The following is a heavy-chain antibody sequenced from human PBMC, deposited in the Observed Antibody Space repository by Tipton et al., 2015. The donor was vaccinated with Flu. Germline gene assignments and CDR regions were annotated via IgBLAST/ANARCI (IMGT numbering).Heavy chain of an antibody. Sequence: SLRLSCAASGFTVSSYGMHWVRQAPGKGLEWVAVIWYDGSNKYDADSVKGRFTISRDNSKNTLYLQMNSLRAEDTAVYYCAKEPTTYYSGSGRLDYWGQGTLVTVSS. CDR2: IWYDGSNK. D-gene: IGHD3-10*01. V-gene: IGHV3-33*06. CDR1: GFTVSSYG. J-gene: IGHJ4*02. CDR3: AKEPTTYYSGSGRLDY.